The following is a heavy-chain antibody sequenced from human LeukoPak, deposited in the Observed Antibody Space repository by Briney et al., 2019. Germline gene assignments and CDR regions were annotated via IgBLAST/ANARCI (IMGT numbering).Heavy chain of an antibody. Sequence: GGSLRLSCAASGFTFSSYSMNWVRQAPGKGLEWVSSISSSSSYIYYADSVKGRFTISRDNAKNSLYLQMNSLRAEDTAVYYCASGAPRWEPLRRNVPDYWGQGTLVTVSS. CDR1: GFTFSSYS. V-gene: IGHV3-21*01. CDR3: ASGAPRWEPLRRNVPDY. D-gene: IGHD1-26*01. CDR2: ISSSSSYI. J-gene: IGHJ4*02.